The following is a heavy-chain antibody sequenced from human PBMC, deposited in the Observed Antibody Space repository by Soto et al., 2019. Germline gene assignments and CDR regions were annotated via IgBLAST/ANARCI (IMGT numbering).Heavy chain of an antibody. CDR3: ARSYHSGTYGCFDP. D-gene: IGHD3-10*01. CDR1: GGGFSSYA. J-gene: IGHJ5*02. V-gene: IGHV1-69*01. Sequence: QIHLVQSGAGVRKPGSSVQVSCKASGGGFSSYAVNWVRQAPGQGLEWMGGVIPLFDTRSYAQKFQGRLTITADESTTTAYMELNSLTSDDTAIYYCARSYHSGTYGCFDPWGQGTLVTVSS. CDR2: VIPLFDTR.